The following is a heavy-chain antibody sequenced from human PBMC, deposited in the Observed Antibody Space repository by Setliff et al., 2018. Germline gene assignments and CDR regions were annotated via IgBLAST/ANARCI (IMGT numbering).Heavy chain of an antibody. CDR1: GGSFSTYY. D-gene: IGHD2-15*01. CDR2: VNYSGTS. CDR3: ARDVFCSGGSCDNWFDP. J-gene: IGHJ5*02. V-gene: IGHV4-34*01. Sequence: PSETLSLTCAVYGGSFSTYYWGWFRQPPGKGLEWIGSVNYSGTSYYNPSLKSRVTTSVDTSRNQFSLKLNSVTAADTAVYYCARDVFCSGGSCDNWFDPWGQGTLVTVSS.